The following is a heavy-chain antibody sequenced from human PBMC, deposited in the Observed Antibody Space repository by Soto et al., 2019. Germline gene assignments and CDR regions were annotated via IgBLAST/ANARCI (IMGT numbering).Heavy chain of an antibody. J-gene: IGHJ4*02. CDR2: ISYDGSNK. Sequence: GGSLRLSCAASGFTFSSYAMHWVRQAPGKGLEWVAVISYDGSNKYYADSVKGRFTISRDNSKNTLYLQMNSLRAEDTAVYYCARDVNPWRYSYGTIDYWGQGTLVTVSS. CDR1: GFTFSSYA. D-gene: IGHD5-18*01. CDR3: ARDVNPWRYSYGTIDY. V-gene: IGHV3-30-3*01.